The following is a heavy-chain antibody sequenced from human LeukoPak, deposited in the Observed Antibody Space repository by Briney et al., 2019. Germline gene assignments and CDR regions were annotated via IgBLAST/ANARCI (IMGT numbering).Heavy chain of an antibody. CDR2: ICWDGGST. CDR3: AKDIGESRYYDILTGLDY. D-gene: IGHD3-9*01. CDR1: GFTFDDYT. V-gene: IGHV3-43*01. Sequence: PGGSLRLSCAASGFTFDDYTMHSVRQAPGKGLEWVSLICWDGGSTYYADSVKGRFTISRDNSKNSLYLQMNSLRTEDTALYYCAKDIGESRYYDILTGLDYWGQGTLVTVSS. J-gene: IGHJ4*02.